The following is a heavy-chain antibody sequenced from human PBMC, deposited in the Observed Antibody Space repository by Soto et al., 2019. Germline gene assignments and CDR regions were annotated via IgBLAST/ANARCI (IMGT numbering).Heavy chain of an antibody. V-gene: IGHV3-23*01. Sequence: GGSLRLSCAASGFTFSSYAMSWVRQAPGKGLEWVSVISSSGGTTYYADSVKGRFTISRDNSKNTLYLQMNSLRAEDTAVYYCAKAPAPRQYYFYYGMDVWGQGTTVTVSS. CDR2: ISSSGGTT. CDR3: AKAPAPRQYYFYYGMDV. D-gene: IGHD6-6*01. CDR1: GFTFSSYA. J-gene: IGHJ6*02.